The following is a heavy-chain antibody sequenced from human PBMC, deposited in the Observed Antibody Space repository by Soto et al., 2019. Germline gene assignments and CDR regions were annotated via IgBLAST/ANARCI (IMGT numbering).Heavy chain of an antibody. V-gene: IGHV1-69*13. CDR3: ARGSGSGTMSFDY. CDR2: IIPIFGTA. CDR1: GGTFSSYA. Sequence: EASVKVSCKASGGTFSSYAISWVRQAPGQGLEWMGGIIPIFGTANYAQKFQGRVTITADESTSTAYMELSSLRSEDTAVYYCARGSGSGTMSFDYWGQGTLVTVSS. J-gene: IGHJ4*02. D-gene: IGHD1-26*01.